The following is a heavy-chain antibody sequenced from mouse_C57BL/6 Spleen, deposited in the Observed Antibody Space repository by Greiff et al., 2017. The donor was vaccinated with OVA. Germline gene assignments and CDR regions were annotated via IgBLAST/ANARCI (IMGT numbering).Heavy chain of an antibody. D-gene: IGHD1-1*01. J-gene: IGHJ4*01. V-gene: IGHV14-3*01. Sequence: EVKLQESVAELVRPGASVKLSCTASGFNIKNTYMHWVKQRPEQGLEWIGRIDPANGNTKYAPKFQGKATITADTSSNTAYLQLSSLTSEDTAIYCCARGITTVVATPYAMDYWGQGTSGTVSS. CDR1: GFNIKNTY. CDR3: ARGITTVVATPYAMDY. CDR2: IDPANGNT.